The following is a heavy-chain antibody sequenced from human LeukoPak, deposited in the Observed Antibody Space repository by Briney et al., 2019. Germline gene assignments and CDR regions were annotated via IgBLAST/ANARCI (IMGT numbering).Heavy chain of an antibody. Sequence: GGSLRLSCAASGFTVSSNYMSWVRQAPGKGLEWVSVIYSGGSTYYADSVKGRFTISRDNSKNTLYLQMNSLRAEDTAVYYCAREADGSTTGYWGQGTLVTVSS. CDR2: IYSGGST. CDR3: AREADGSTTGY. J-gene: IGHJ4*02. V-gene: IGHV3-66*01. D-gene: IGHD3-10*01. CDR1: GFTVSSNY.